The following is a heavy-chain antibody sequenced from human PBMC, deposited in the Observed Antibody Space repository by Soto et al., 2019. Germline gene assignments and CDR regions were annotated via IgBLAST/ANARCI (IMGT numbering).Heavy chain of an antibody. CDR2: ISYDGSNK. J-gene: IGHJ4*02. V-gene: IGHV3-30*18. CDR3: AKDLDWNYTFDY. CDR1: GFTFSSYG. Sequence: GGSLRLSCAASGFTFSSYGMHWVRQAPGKGLEWVAVISYDGSNKYYADSVKGRFTISRDNSKNTLYLQMNSLRAEDTAVYYCAKDLDWNYTFDYWGQGTPVTVSS. D-gene: IGHD1-7*01.